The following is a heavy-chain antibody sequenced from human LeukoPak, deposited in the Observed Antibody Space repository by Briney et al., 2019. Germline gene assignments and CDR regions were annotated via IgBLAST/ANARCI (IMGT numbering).Heavy chain of an antibody. D-gene: IGHD4-23*01. Sequence: GASVKVSCKASGGTFSSYAISWVRQAPGQGLEWMGGIIPIFGTANYAQKFQGRVTITADESTSTAYMELSGLRSEDTAVYYCARDDGGNSVEWYFDLWGRGTLVTVSS. CDR2: IIPIFGTA. CDR1: GGTFSSYA. CDR3: ARDDGGNSVEWYFDL. V-gene: IGHV1-69*13. J-gene: IGHJ2*01.